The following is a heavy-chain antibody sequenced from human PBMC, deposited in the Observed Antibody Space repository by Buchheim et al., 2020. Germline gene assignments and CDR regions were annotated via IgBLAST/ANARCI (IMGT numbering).Heavy chain of an antibody. V-gene: IGHV3-30*18. Sequence: QVQLVEFGGGVVQPGGSLRLSCAASGFTFSIYGMDWVRQAPGKGLEWVAVISNDGSDKYYADSVKGRFTISRDNSKNTLSLQMNSLRAEDTAVYYCAKSHSSDWYSFDYWGQGTL. CDR1: GFTFSIYG. CDR3: AKSHSSDWYSFDY. CDR2: ISNDGSDK. D-gene: IGHD6-19*01. J-gene: IGHJ4*02.